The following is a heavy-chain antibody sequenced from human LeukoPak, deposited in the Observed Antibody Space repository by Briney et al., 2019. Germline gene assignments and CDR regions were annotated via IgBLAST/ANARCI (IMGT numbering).Heavy chain of an antibody. J-gene: IGHJ4*02. V-gene: IGHV3-21*01. CDR3: TTGSAKMGATSGLEFDY. D-gene: IGHD1-26*01. Sequence: PGGSLRLSCAASGFTFSTYNMNWVRQAPGKGLEWVSSITSSSSYIYYADSVKGRFTISRDNAKNSLYLQMNSLRAEDTAVYYCTTGSAKMGATSGLEFDYWGQGTLITVSS. CDR1: GFTFSTYN. CDR2: ITSSSSYI.